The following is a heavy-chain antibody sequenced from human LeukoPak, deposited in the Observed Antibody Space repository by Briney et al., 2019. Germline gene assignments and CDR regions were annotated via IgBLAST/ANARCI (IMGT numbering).Heavy chain of an antibody. CDR1: GGSVSTYY. Sequence: SETLSLTCTVSGGSVSTYYWNWIRQPPEKGLEWIGYISYSGSTNYSPSLKSRVTISIDTSKNQLSLKLTSVTAADTAVYYCARGSSVSYGTRAFDVWGQGTMVTVSS. J-gene: IGHJ3*01. V-gene: IGHV4-59*08. CDR3: ARGSSVSYGTRAFDV. D-gene: IGHD6-19*01. CDR2: ISYSGST.